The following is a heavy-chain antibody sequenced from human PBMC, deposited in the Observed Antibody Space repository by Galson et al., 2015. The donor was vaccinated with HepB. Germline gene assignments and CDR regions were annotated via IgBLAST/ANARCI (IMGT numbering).Heavy chain of an antibody. J-gene: IGHJ6*03. CDR2: ISSSSSTI. V-gene: IGHV3-48*01. CDR1: GFTFSSYA. CDR3: ARESSSWRNGYYYYYDMDV. D-gene: IGHD6-13*01. Sequence: SLRLSCAASGFTFSSYAMHWVRQAPGQGLEWVSYISSSSSTIYYADSVQGRVTITRDNAKNSLYLQMNSLRAEDTAVYYCARESSSWRNGYYYYYDMDVWGKGTTVTVSS.